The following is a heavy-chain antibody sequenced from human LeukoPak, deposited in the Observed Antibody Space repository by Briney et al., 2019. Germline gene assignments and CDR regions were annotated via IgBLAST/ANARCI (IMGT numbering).Heavy chain of an antibody. V-gene: IGHV5-51*01. CDR3: ARLRSSWQTPRYFDY. Sequence: ASVKVSCKASGYSFTSYWIGWVRQMPGKGLEWMGIIYPGDSDTRYSPSFQGQVTISADKSISTAYLQWSSLKASDTAMYYCARLRSSWQTPRYFDYWGQGTLVTVSS. CDR2: IYPGDSDT. CDR1: GYSFTSYW. J-gene: IGHJ4*02. D-gene: IGHD6-13*01.